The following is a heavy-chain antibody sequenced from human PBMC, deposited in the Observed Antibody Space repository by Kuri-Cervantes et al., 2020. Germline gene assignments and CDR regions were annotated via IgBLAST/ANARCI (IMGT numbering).Heavy chain of an antibody. D-gene: IGHD3-10*01. J-gene: IGHJ5*02. Sequence: SETLSLTCTVSGGSIGSSSYYWGWIRQPPGKGLEWIGSIYYSGSTYYNPSLKSRVTISVDTSKNQFSLKLSSVTAADTAVYYCARSVLLWFGESLVEWFDPWGQGTLVTVSS. CDR1: GGSIGSSSYY. V-gene: IGHV4-39*07. CDR3: ARSVLLWFGESLVEWFDP. CDR2: IYYSGST.